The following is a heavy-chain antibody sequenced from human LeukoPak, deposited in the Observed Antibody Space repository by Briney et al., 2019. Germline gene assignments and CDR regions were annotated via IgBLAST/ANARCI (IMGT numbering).Heavy chain of an antibody. J-gene: IGHJ4*02. V-gene: IGHV3-7*01. CDR2: LQQDVSEK. D-gene: IGHD6-25*01. Sequence: GGSLRLAWAASGFTFSSYWMSWVRQAAGRGMNYAENLQQDVSEKCYVDTVKGCFTISRDNAKNSLYLHRNSVRAEDTAVYDCARGQGLMDWGQGTLVTVAS. CDR3: ARGQGLMD. CDR1: GFTFSSYW.